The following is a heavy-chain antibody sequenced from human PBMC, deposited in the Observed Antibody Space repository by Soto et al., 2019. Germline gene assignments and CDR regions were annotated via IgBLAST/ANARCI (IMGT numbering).Heavy chain of an antibody. CDR2: IVIGSGNT. J-gene: IGHJ4*02. Sequence: SVKVSCKASGFTFSSSAMQCVRQARGRRLEWIGWIVIGSGNTNYAQKFQERVTITRDMSTSTAYMELSSLRSEDTAVYYCAKDTYYYSSSGYYVFDSWGQGTLVTSPQ. V-gene: IGHV1-58*02. CDR3: AKDTYYYSSSGYYVFDS. CDR1: GFTFSSSA. D-gene: IGHD3-22*01.